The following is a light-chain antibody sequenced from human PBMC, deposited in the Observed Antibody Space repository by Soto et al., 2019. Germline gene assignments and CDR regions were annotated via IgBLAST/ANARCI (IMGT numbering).Light chain of an antibody. CDR2: QVT. Sequence: QAVVTQPASVSGSPGQSINLSCTGTSSDVGGYDFVSWYQQYPGKAPKLIIYQVTQRPSGVSPRFSASKSGNTASLRISGLQTEDEADYYCCSYGGGTTLVLGGGTKLTVL. J-gene: IGLJ2*01. V-gene: IGLV2-23*02. CDR1: SSDVGGYDF. CDR3: CSYGGGTTLV.